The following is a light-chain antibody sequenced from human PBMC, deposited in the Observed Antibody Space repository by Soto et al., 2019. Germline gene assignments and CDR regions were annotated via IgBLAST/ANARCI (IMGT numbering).Light chain of an antibody. J-gene: IGKJ1*01. CDR2: QAS. Sequence: IHMTQSPSTLSACLSYGFTINIRASQSISSWLAWYQQKPGKAPNLLIYQASTLESGVPSRFSGSGSGTEFTLTISSLQPDDFATYYCQQYNSYLWTFGQGTKVDI. V-gene: IGKV1-5*03. CDR1: QSISSW. CDR3: QQYNSYLWT.